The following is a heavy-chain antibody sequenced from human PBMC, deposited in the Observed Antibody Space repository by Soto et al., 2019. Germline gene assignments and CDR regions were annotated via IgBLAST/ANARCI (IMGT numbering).Heavy chain of an antibody. Sequence: GGSLRLSCAASGFSFSDFVMGWVRQAPGKGLEWVSSIRRNGDDIPYADSVKGRFTISRDNSKNTVLLQMSSLRAEDTALYYCARARPFGGISPLFDYWGQGALVTVSS. CDR3: ARARPFGGISPLFDY. CDR2: IRRNGDDI. D-gene: IGHD3-3*01. CDR1: GFSFSDFV. V-gene: IGHV3-23*01. J-gene: IGHJ4*02.